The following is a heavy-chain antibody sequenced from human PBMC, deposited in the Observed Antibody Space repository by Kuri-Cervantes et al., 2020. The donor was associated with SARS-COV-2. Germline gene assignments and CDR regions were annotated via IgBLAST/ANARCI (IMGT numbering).Heavy chain of an antibody. CDR2: IYSGGST. J-gene: IGHJ6*03. D-gene: IGHD2-2*01. CDR3: RDEVVPAARGYYYYYMDV. CDR1: GFTVSSNY. V-gene: IGHV3-53*01. Sequence: GESLKISCAASGFTVSSNYMSWVRQAPGKGLEWVSVIYSGGSTYYADSVKGRFTISRDNSKSTLYLQMNSLRAEDTAVYYCRDEVVPAARGYYYYYMDVWGKGTTVTISS.